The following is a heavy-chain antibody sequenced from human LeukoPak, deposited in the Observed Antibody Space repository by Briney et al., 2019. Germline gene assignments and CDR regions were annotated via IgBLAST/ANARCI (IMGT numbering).Heavy chain of an antibody. D-gene: IGHD6-6*01. CDR2: LPPDELDI. CDR3: VGTIAARGSEY. Sequence: GGSLRLSCAASGFTFTNYWIHWVRQAPGMGLVWVSRLPPDELDIIYADSVKGRFIASRDNAKNTVYLQMNNLRADDTAMYYCVGTIAARGSEYWGQGALVTVSS. J-gene: IGHJ4*02. CDR1: GFTFTNYW. V-gene: IGHV3-74*01.